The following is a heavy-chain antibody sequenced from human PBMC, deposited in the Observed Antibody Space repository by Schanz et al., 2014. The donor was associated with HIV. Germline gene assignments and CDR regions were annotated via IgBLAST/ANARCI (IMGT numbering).Heavy chain of an antibody. Sequence: QVQLVESGGGVVQPGRCLRLSCAASGFTFSSYGMHWVRQAPGKGLEWVVVISYDGSNKYYADSVKGRFTISRDISKNTLYLQMNRLRTEDTAVYYCAKEEQQLGGVGGYHFDYWGQGTLVTVSS. J-gene: IGHJ4*02. V-gene: IGHV3-30*18. D-gene: IGHD6-13*01. CDR1: GFTFSSYG. CDR2: ISYDGSNK. CDR3: AKEEQQLGGVGGYHFDY.